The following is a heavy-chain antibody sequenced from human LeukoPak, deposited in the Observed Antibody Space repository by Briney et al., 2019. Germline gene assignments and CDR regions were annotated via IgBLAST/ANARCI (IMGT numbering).Heavy chain of an antibody. CDR3: AKGGHSSGWFNWFDP. CDR1: GGSLNSYY. D-gene: IGHD6-19*01. J-gene: IGHJ5*02. Sequence: SETLSLTCTVSGGSLNSYYWNWIRQSPGKGLEWIGYVFYTGSTNYNPSLKSRVTISADTSKNLFSLKLKSVTAADTAIYYYAKGGHSSGWFNWFDPWGQGALVIVSS. CDR2: VFYTGST. V-gene: IGHV4-59*01.